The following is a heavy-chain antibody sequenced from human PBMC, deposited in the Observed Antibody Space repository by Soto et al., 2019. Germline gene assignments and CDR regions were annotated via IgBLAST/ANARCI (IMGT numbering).Heavy chain of an antibody. CDR2: IFPSDSDT. Sequence: GESLKISCSTSGYKFTSYWIAWVRQMPGKGLEWMGIIFPSDSDTRYSPSFQGQVTISANRSTSTVLLQWASLKASDTAVYSGVRKDKSDYFNWFAPWGQGTLVTVSS. D-gene: IGHD3-16*01. J-gene: IGHJ5*02. V-gene: IGHV5-51*01. CDR1: GYKFTSYW. CDR3: VRKDKSDYFNWFAP.